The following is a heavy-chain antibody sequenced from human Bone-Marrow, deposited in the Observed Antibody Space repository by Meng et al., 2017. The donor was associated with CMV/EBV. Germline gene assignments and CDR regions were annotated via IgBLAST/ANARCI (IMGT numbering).Heavy chain of an antibody. V-gene: IGHV3-23*03. Sequence: SCAASVFPFTPYAMSWVHQAPGKELRWVAVVYRGNLGINYVSSVRGRFTISKDYSKNTLDLQMNSLRAEDTAVYYCVKDDPPGWGDYWGQGTLVTVSS. CDR2: VYRGNLGI. D-gene: IGHD3-16*01. J-gene: IGHJ4*02. CDR1: VFPFTPYA. CDR3: VKDDPPGWGDY.